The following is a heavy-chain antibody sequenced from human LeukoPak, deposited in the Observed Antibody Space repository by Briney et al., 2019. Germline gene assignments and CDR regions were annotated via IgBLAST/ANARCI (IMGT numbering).Heavy chain of an antibody. CDR1: RGSISSGSDY. CDR3: AREKAATAGHLQQ. Sequence: SETLSLTCTVSRGSISSGSDYWTWVRQPAGKGLEWIGRVFTSGSTNYSPSLQSRVTISVDASKNQFSLTLTSVTAADTAVYYCAREKAATAGHLQQWGQGSLVIVSS. CDR2: VFTSGST. J-gene: IGHJ1*01. D-gene: IGHD6-13*01. V-gene: IGHV4-61*02.